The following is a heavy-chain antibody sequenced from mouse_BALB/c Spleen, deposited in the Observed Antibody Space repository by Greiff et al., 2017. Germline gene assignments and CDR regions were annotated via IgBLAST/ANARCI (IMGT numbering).Heavy chain of an antibody. Sequence: QVQLQQSGPGLVAPSQSLSITCTVSGFSLTGYGVNWVRQPPGKGLEWLGMIWGDGSTDYNSALKSRLSISKDNSKSQVFLKMNSLQTDDTARYYCARNYGSSYPAWFAYWGQGTLVTVSA. J-gene: IGHJ3*01. D-gene: IGHD1-1*01. CDR2: IWGDGST. CDR3: ARNYGSSYPAWFAY. V-gene: IGHV2-6-7*01. CDR1: GFSLTGYG.